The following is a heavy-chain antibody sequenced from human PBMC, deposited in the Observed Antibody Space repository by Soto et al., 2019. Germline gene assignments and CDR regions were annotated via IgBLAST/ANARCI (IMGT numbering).Heavy chain of an antibody. J-gene: IGHJ5*02. CDR1: GGSVNGYY. CDR2: INHTGGT. V-gene: IGHV4-34*02. Sequence: QVHLQQWGAGLLKPSETLSLTCAVYGGSVNGYYWNWIRQPPGKGLEWIGEINHTGGTHYNPSLMIRVTISVATSKNQFSLRLSSVTAADTAIYYSATRITVFGLLIPPFDPWGQGTQVTVSS. CDR3: ATRITVFGLLIPPFDP. D-gene: IGHD3-3*01.